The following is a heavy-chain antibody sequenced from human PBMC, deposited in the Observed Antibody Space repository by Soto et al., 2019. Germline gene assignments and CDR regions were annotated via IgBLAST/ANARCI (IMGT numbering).Heavy chain of an antibody. CDR1: GFSLSTSGMC. D-gene: IGHD2-15*01. J-gene: IGHJ5*02. CDR3: ARSSIGGGWFDP. V-gene: IGHV2-70*01. Sequence: SGPTLVNPTQTLTLTCTFSGFSLSTSGMCVSWIRQPPGKALEGLALIDWDDDKYYSTSLKTRLTISKDTSKNQVVLTMTNMDPVDTATYYCARSSIGGGWFDPWGQGTLVTVSS. CDR2: IDWDDDK.